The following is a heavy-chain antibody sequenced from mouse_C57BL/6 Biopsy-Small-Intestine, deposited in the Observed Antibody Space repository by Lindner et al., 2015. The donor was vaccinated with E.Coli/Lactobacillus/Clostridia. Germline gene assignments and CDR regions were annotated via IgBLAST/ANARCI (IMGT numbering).Heavy chain of an antibody. V-gene: IGHV1S127*01. CDR2: ISPYNGNT. Sequence: SVKVSCKASGYSFITYGIHWVRQAPGKGPEWMVRISPYNGNTNYAQKFQDRVTMTTDTSTNTAYMELKNLKSEDSAVYYCTRGSAPSIVVVVLFDLWGRGTLVTVSS. CDR1: GYSFITYG. D-gene: IGHD1-1*02. CDR3: TRGSAPSIVVVVLFDL. J-gene: IGHJ1*01.